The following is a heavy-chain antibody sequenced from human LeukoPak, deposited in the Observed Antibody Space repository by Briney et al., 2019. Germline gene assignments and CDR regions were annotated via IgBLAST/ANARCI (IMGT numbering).Heavy chain of an antibody. CDR3: AKYSWGAVAAPFDY. Sequence: GGSLRLSCAASGFTFSSYDMNWVRQAPGKGLEWISYISDSGSRIYYADSVKGRFTISRDNAKNSLYLQMNSLRAEDTAVYYCAKYSWGAVAAPFDYWGQGTLVTVSS. V-gene: IGHV3-48*03. CDR1: GFTFSSYD. J-gene: IGHJ4*02. D-gene: IGHD6-19*01. CDR2: ISDSGSRI.